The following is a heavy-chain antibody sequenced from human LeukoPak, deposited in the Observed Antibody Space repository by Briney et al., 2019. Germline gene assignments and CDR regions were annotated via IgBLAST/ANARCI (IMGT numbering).Heavy chain of an antibody. CDR3: ARYPVTLAARLYYYGMDV. V-gene: IGHV4-34*01. CDR2: INHSGST. D-gene: IGHD6-6*01. CDR1: GGSFSGYY. J-gene: IGHJ6*02. Sequence: SETLSLTCAVYGGSFSGYYWSWIRQPPGKGLEWIGEINHSGSTNYNPSLKSRVTISVDTSKNQLSLKLSSVTAADTAVYYCARYPVTLAARLYYYGMDVWGQGTTVTVSS.